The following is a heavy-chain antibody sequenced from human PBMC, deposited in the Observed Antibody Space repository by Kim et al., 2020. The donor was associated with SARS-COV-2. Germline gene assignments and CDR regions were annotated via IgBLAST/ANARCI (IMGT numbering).Heavy chain of an antibody. J-gene: IGHJ4*02. V-gene: IGHV1-18*01. CDR3: ARDPNIDYYGSGCYDY. CDR2: ISAYNGNT. Sequence: ASVKVSCKASGYTFTSYGISWVRQAPGQGLEWMGWISAYNGNTNYAQKLQGRDTTTTDTSTSTAYMELRSLRSDDTAVYYCARDPNIDYYGSGCYDYWGQRTLGTVSS. CDR1: GYTFTSYG. D-gene: IGHD3-10*01.